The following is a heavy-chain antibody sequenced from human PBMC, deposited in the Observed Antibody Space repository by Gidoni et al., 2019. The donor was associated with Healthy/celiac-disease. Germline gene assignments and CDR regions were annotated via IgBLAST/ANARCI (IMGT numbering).Heavy chain of an antibody. J-gene: IGHJ4*02. V-gene: IGHV3-64*01. CDR3: ARGSGDFDY. Sequence: EVQLVESGGGLVQPGGSLRLSCAASGFTFRSYAMHWVRQAPGQGLEYVSAISSNGGSTYYANSVKGRFTISRDNSKNPRYLQMGSLRAEDMAVYYCARGSGDFDYWGQGTLVTVSS. CDR1: GFTFRSYA. D-gene: IGHD3-3*01. CDR2: ISSNGGST.